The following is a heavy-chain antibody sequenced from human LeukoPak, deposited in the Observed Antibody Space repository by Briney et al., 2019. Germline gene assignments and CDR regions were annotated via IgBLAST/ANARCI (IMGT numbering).Heavy chain of an antibody. D-gene: IGHD2-15*01. Sequence: GGSLRLSCAAAGFTFDTYPMNWVRQAPGRGLEWISYISSNRDTIYYAASVKGRFTISRDNARYSLYLQMNSLRAEDAAVYYCAKAPVTSCRGAFCYPFDYWGQGTLVTVSS. CDR3: AKAPVTSCRGAFCYPFDY. CDR2: ISSNRDTI. CDR1: GFTFDTYP. J-gene: IGHJ4*02. V-gene: IGHV3-48*01.